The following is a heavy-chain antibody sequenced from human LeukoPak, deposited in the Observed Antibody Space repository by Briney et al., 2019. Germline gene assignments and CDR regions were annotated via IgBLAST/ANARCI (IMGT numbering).Heavy chain of an antibody. CDR1: GFTFGNYA. V-gene: IGHV3-23*01. CDR2: ITNVGGTT. D-gene: IGHD5-12*01. CDR3: ARDGSASDAFDI. Sequence: GGSLRLSCVASGFTFGNYAMNWVRQAPGKGLEWVSGITNVGGTTHYADSVRGRFSISRDNSNNTLFLQMNSLRAEDTAVYYCARDGSASDAFDIWGQGTMVTVSS. J-gene: IGHJ3*02.